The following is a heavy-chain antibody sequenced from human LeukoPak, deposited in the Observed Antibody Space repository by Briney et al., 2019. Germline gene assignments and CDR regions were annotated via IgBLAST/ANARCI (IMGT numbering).Heavy chain of an antibody. V-gene: IGHV1-69*13. D-gene: IGHD3-22*01. CDR3: AGEDYYDSSGYYYSSWFDP. Sequence: SVKVSCKASGGTFSSHAISWVRQAPGQGLEWMGGIIPIFGTANYAQKFQGRVTITADESTSTAYMELSSLRSEDTAVYYCAGEDYYDSSGYYYSSWFDPWGQGTLVTVSS. CDR2: IIPIFGTA. J-gene: IGHJ5*02. CDR1: GGTFSSHA.